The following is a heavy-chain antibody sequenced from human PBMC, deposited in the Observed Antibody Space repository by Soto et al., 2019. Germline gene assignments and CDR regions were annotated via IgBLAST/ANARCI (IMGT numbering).Heavy chain of an antibody. J-gene: IGHJ6*02. Sequence: ASVKVSCKASGYTFTRSAIHWVRKAPGQRLEWMGWINAGDGNTKYSQRFQGRVTISRDTSASSAYMDLTSLTSEDTAVYYCARDPGGSFSRDYYGMDVWGQGTTVTVSS. D-gene: IGHD1-26*01. CDR3: ARDPGGSFSRDYYGMDV. CDR1: GYTFTRSA. CDR2: INAGDGNT. V-gene: IGHV1-3*01.